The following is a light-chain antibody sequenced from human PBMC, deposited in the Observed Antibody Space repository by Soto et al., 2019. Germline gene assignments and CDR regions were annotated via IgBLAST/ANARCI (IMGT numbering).Light chain of an antibody. J-gene: IGKJ2*01. V-gene: IGKV1-39*01. CDR3: QQSYSTPRNT. CDR1: QSISSY. CDR2: AAS. Sequence: DIQMTQSPSSLSASVGDRVTITCRASQSISSYLNWYQQKPGKAPKLLIYAASSLRSGVPSRFSGSGSGTDFTLTISSLQPEDFATYYCQQSYSTPRNTFGQGTKLEIK.